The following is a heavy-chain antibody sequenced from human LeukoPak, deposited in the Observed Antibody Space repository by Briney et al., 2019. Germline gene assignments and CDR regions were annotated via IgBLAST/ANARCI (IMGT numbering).Heavy chain of an antibody. Sequence: ASVKVSCKASGYTFTDCYVHWVRQAPGQGLEWMGWINPNSGYTNYAQKFQGRVTMTRDTSISTAYMELTRLRSDDTAVYFCARDGYCSGGTCPDLDYWGQGTLVTVSS. CDR1: GYTFTDCY. CDR2: INPNSGYT. J-gene: IGHJ4*02. V-gene: IGHV1-2*02. D-gene: IGHD2-15*01. CDR3: ARDGYCSGGTCPDLDY.